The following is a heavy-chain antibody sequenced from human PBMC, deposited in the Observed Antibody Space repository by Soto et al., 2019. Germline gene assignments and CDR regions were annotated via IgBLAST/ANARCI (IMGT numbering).Heavy chain of an antibody. CDR3: ARRARPDFYYMDV. V-gene: IGHV3-64*01. CDR2: ISSNGVGT. Sequence: EVQLAESGGGLAQPGGSLRLSCAASGFTLSGYAMDWLGQAPGKGLEYVSGISSNGVGTYYANSVQGRFTISRDNSKNTVYLQMGSLRPEDMAVYYCARRARPDFYYMDVWGKGTTVTVYS. J-gene: IGHJ6*03. D-gene: IGHD6-6*01. CDR1: GFTLSGYA.